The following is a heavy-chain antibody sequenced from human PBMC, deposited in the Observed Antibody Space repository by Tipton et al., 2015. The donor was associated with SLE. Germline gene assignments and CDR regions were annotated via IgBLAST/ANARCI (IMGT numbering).Heavy chain of an antibody. D-gene: IGHD2-2*02. CDR1: GFTFSSYG. Sequence: SLRLSCAASGFTFSSYGMHWVRQAPGKGLEWVAVIWYDGSNKYYADSVKGRFTISRDNSKNTLYLQMNSLRAEDTAVYYCARGVGYCSSTSCYTLNYWGQGTLVTVSS. V-gene: IGHV3-33*01. CDR2: IWYDGSNK. J-gene: IGHJ4*02. CDR3: ARGVGYCSSTSCYTLNY.